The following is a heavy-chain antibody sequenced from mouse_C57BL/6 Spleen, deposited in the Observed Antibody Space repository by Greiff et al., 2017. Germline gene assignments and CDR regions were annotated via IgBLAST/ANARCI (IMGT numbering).Heavy chain of an antibody. CDR2: ISDGGSYT. V-gene: IGHV5-4*01. CDR3: ARDCYGVRGFAY. CDR1: GFTFSSYA. Sequence: DVKLVESGGGLVKPGGSLKLSCAASGFTFSSYAMSWVRQTPEKRLEWVATISDGGSYTYYPDNVKGRITISRDNAKNTLYLQMSHLKSEDTAMYYWARDCYGVRGFAYWGQGTLVTVSA. J-gene: IGHJ3*01. D-gene: IGHD1-1*01.